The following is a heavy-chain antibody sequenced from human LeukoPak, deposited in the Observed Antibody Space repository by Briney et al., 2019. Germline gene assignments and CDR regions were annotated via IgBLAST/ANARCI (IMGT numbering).Heavy chain of an antibody. CDR1: GFTFSDYY. CDR3: ARDQVSVAGTGIDY. J-gene: IGHJ4*02. Sequence: PGGPLRLSCAGSGFTFSDYYMSWIRQAPGKWLEWVSYISSSGNSISYADSVKGRFTISRDNAKNSLYLQMNSLRAEDTAVYYCARDQVSVAGTGIDYWGQGTPVTVSS. D-gene: IGHD6-13*01. V-gene: IGHV3-11*04. CDR2: ISSSGNSI.